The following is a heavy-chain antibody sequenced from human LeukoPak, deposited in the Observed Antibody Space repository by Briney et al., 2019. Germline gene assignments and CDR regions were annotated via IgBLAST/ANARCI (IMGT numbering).Heavy chain of an antibody. CDR2: INPNSGGT. V-gene: IGHV1-2*02. CDR3: ARGQLSTVTTYLYYYYHMDV. J-gene: IGHJ6*03. Sequence: ASVKVSCKASGYTFTGYYMHWVRQAPGQGLEWMGWINPNSGGTNYAQKFQGRVTMTRDTSISTAYMELSRLRSDDTAVYYCARGQLSTVTTYLYYYYHMDVWGKGTTVTVSS. D-gene: IGHD4-17*01. CDR1: GYTFTGYY.